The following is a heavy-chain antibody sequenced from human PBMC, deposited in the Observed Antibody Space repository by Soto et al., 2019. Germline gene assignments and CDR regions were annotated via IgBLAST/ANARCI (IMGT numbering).Heavy chain of an antibody. CDR1: GSTFPGSD. D-gene: IGHD6-13*01. V-gene: IGHV1-8*01. CDR2: MNPNSGNT. CDR3: ARGASRRWYVGYYGMDG. J-gene: IGHJ6*02. Sequence: GASATVSFTAFGSTFPGSDLDWGRKAPGQGLEWMGWMNPNSGNTGYAQKFQGRVTMTRNTSISTAYMELSSLRSEDTAVYYCARGASRRWYVGYYGMDGWGQGTKVTVSS.